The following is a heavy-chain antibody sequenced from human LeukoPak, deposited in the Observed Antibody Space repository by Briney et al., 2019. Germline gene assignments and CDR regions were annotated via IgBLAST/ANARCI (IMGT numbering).Heavy chain of an antibody. CDR3: ARHTAVAENYYYYYMDV. V-gene: IGHV5-51*01. CDR2: IYPGDSDI. D-gene: IGHD6-19*01. Sequence: GESLKISCKASGYTFTNYWIGWVRQMPGKGLEWMGIIYPGDSDIRYSPSFQGQVTISADKSISTAYLQWSSLKASDTAMYYCARHTAVAENYYYYYMDVWGKGTTVTVSS. J-gene: IGHJ6*03. CDR1: GYTFTNYW.